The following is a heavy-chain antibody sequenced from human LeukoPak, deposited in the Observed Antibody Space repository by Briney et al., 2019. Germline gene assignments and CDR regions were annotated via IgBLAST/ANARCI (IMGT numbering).Heavy chain of an antibody. V-gene: IGHV3-21*01. D-gene: IGHD6-19*01. Sequence: GGSLRLSCAASGFTFSSYTMNWVRQGPGKGLEWVSSISSANSYIYYVDSVKGRFTISRDNAKSSLDLQMNSLRAEDTAVYYCATSRSGWGLLDNWGQGTLVTVSS. CDR1: GFTFSSYT. J-gene: IGHJ4*02. CDR3: ATSRSGWGLLDN. CDR2: ISSANSYI.